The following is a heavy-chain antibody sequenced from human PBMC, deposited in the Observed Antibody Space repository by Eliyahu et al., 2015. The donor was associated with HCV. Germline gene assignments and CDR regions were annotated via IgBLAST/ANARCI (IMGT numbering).Heavy chain of an antibody. V-gene: IGHV3-33*01. CDR1: GFAFSSXG. D-gene: IGHD2-15*01. CDR2: IWYXGSNK. CDR3: ASAAH. Sequence: QVQLVESGGGVVQPGRSLXLSCAASGFAFSSXGMHWXXQAPGKGLEXVAXIWYXGSNKNYADSVKGRFTISRDNSKNTLYLQMNSLRVEDTGVYYCASAAHWGQGTLVTVSS. J-gene: IGHJ4*02.